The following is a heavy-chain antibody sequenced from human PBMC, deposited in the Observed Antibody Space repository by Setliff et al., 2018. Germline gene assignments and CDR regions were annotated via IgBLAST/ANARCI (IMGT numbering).Heavy chain of an antibody. CDR1: GLSYINDW. J-gene: IGHJ4*02. D-gene: IGHD3-10*01. V-gene: IGHV3-7*01. Sequence: SGGSLSLSCTASGLSYINDWVSWVRQAPGKGLEWLASINPHGSEKYYADSVKGRFTISRDNAKNSLSLQMNNLRTEDTAVYYCFGAGTCSYWGQGTLVTVSS. CDR2: INPHGSEK. CDR3: FGAGTCSY.